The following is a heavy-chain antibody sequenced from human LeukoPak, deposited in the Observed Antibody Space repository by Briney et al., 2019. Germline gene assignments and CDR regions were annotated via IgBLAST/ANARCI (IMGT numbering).Heavy chain of an antibody. CDR1: GFTFNRNA. J-gene: IGHJ4*02. Sequence: GGSLRLSCAASGFTFNRNAISWVRQAPGRGLEWVSTIGGSGDKTFYADSVKGRFTISRDNSKNMVHLQMNSLTGEDTALYYCVRRGDASSGWGDHDFWGQGALVTVSS. D-gene: IGHD6-19*01. CDR2: IGGSGDKT. V-gene: IGHV3-23*01. CDR3: VRRGDASSGWGDHDF.